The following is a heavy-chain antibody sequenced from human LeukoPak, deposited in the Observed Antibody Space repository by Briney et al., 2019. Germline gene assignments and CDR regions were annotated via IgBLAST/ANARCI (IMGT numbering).Heavy chain of an antibody. CDR3: ARGGSPYSGSHYYFDY. J-gene: IGHJ4*02. V-gene: IGHV3-30-3*01. D-gene: IGHD1-26*01. CDR1: GFTFSSYA. Sequence: GGSLRLSCAASGFTFSSYAMHWVRQAPGKGLEWVAVISYDGSNKYYADSVKGRFTISRDNSKNTLYLQMNSLRAEDTAVYCCARGGSPYSGSHYYFDYWGQGTLVTVSS. CDR2: ISYDGSNK.